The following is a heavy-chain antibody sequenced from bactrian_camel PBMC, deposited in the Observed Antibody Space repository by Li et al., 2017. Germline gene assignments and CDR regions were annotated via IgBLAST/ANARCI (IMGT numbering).Heavy chain of an antibody. CDR3: VRRPDDGFWGFRY. V-gene: IGHV3S33*01. D-gene: IGHD5*01. CDR2: INTGDT. CDR1: GFTLSHWD. Sequence: HVQLVESGGDLAQPGGSLRLSCATSGFTLSHWDMSWVRQVPGKGLDWVSRINTGDTYYAPSVQGRFTISRDNAKNTLFLQMNSLKPDDTAVYYCVRRPDDGFWGFRYWGQGTQVTVS. J-gene: IGHJ6*01.